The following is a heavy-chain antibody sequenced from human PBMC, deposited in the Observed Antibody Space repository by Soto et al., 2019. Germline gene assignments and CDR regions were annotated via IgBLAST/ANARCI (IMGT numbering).Heavy chain of an antibody. Sequence: PGEFLKISCKGSGYSFSSYWISWVRQMPGKGLEWMGRIDPSDSYPNYSPSFQGHVTISVDKSISTAYLQWSSLKASDTATYYCASPSIAAQYYYGMDVWGQGTTVTVSS. J-gene: IGHJ6*02. CDR1: GYSFSSYW. CDR3: ASPSIAAQYYYGMDV. D-gene: IGHD6-13*01. CDR2: IDPSDSYP. V-gene: IGHV5-10-1*01.